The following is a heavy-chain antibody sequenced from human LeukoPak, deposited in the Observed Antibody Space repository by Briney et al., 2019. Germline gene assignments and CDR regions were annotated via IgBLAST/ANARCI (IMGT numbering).Heavy chain of an antibody. V-gene: IGHV3-74*01. CDR3: ARDADGPGSLIDY. CDR2: GSSDGSTT. Sequence: PGGSLRLSCAASGFTFSSYWMQWVRQAPGKGLEWVSRGSSDGSTTTYADSVKGRFTISRDNGKTTLCLQMNSLRAEDTAVYYCARDADGPGSLIDYWGQGTLVTVSS. D-gene: IGHD2-8*01. J-gene: IGHJ4*02. CDR1: GFTFSSYW.